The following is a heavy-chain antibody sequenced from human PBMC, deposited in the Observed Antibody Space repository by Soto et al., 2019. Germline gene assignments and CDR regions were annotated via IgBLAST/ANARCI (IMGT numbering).Heavy chain of an antibody. Sequence: ELQLVQSGAEVKKPGESLKISCQGSGYRFTSYWIAWVRQMPGKGLEWMGVIYPGDSDARYSPSFEGHVNISVDKSVNTAYLQWNSLKASDTAMYYCARHPKYHGSGTGYFDPWGQGTLVTVSS. CDR3: ARHPKYHGSGTGYFDP. J-gene: IGHJ5*02. D-gene: IGHD3-10*01. CDR2: IYPGDSDA. V-gene: IGHV5-51*01. CDR1: GYRFTSYW.